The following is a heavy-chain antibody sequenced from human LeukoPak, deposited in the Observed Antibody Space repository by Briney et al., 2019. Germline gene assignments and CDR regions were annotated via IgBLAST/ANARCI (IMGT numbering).Heavy chain of an antibody. Sequence: GGTLRLSCSASGFTFSRHGMHWVRQAPGKGLEWVAVIGDTGRAKYYADSVEGRFTASRDNFKNTLYLEMNSLRYDDTALYYCAREAAWGNWHFDHWGRGTLVTVSS. D-gene: IGHD3-16*01. CDR3: AREAAWGNWHFDH. V-gene: IGHV3-33*08. J-gene: IGHJ2*01. CDR2: IGDTGRAK. CDR1: GFTFSRHG.